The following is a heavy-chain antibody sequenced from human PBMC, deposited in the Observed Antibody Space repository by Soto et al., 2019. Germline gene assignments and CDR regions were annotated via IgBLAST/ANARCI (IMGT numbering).Heavy chain of an antibody. Sequence: QVQLVQSGAEVKKPGSSVKVSCKASGGTFSSYTISWVRQAPGQGLEWMGRIIPILGIANYAQKFQGRVTITAEXXTXTXXMGLSSLRSEDTAAYYCARGRDCSGGSCYSGWCDPWGQGTLVTVSS. CDR2: IIPILGIA. CDR1: GGTFSSYT. CDR3: ARGRDCSGGSCYSGWCDP. D-gene: IGHD2-15*01. J-gene: IGHJ5*02. V-gene: IGHV1-69*02.